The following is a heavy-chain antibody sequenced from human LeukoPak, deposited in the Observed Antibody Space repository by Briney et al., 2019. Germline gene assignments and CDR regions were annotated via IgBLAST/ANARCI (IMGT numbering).Heavy chain of an antibody. D-gene: IGHD3-22*01. Sequence: GRSLRLSCAASGFIFSTYAMHWVRQAPGKGLEWVAVISQEGTNKYYADSVKGRFTISRDNSKNTLYLQMSSLRTEDTAVYYCARGPDYYDTSGPYYWGQGTLVTVSS. J-gene: IGHJ4*02. V-gene: IGHV3-30-3*01. CDR3: ARGPDYYDTSGPYY. CDR2: ISQEGTNK. CDR1: GFIFSTYA.